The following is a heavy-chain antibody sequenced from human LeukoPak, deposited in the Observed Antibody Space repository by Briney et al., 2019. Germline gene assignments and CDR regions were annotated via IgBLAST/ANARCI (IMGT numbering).Heavy chain of an antibody. J-gene: IGHJ4*02. V-gene: IGHV3-48*01. D-gene: IGHD5-12*01. CDR3: AKDGFLAAVATD. CDR1: GFTFSSYS. CDR2: ISSSSSTI. Sequence: GGSLRLSCAASGFTFSSYSMNWVRQAPGKGLEWVSYISSSSSTIYYADSVKGRFTISRDNSKNTLYLQMNSLRAEDTAVYYCAKDGFLAAVATDWGQGTLVTVSS.